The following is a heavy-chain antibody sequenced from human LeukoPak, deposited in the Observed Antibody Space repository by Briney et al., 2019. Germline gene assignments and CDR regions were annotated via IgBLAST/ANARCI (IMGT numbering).Heavy chain of an antibody. CDR2: ISWNSGSI. CDR1: GFTFDDYA. J-gene: IGHJ4*02. CDR3: AKDMAGPYSGGWYEFPTCCDY. D-gene: IGHD6-19*01. V-gene: IGHV3-9*01. Sequence: GRSLRLSCAASGFTFDDYAMHWVRQAPGKGLEWVSGISWNSGSIGYADSVKGRFTISRDNAKNSLYLQMNSLRAEDTALYYCAKDMAGPYSGGWYEFPTCCDYWGQGTLVTVSS.